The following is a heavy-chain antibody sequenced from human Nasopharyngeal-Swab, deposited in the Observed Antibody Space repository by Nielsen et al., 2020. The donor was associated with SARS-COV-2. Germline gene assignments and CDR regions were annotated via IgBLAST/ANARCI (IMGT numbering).Heavy chain of an antibody. J-gene: IGHJ6*02. V-gene: IGHV3-9*01. D-gene: IGHD2-2*01. CDR3: AKDGGEGGIYCSSTSCSSRTYYYYGMDV. Sequence: WIRQPPGKGLEWVSGISWNSGSIGYADSVKGRFTISRDNAKNSLYLQMNSLRAEDTALYYCAKDGGEGGIYCSSTSCSSRTYYYYGMDVWGQGTTVTVSS. CDR2: ISWNSGSI.